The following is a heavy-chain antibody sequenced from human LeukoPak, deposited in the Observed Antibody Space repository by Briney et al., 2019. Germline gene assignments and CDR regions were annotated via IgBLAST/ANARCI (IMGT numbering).Heavy chain of an antibody. Sequence: GESLKISCKGSGSGYSFANFWIGWVHQMPGKGLEWMGIIYPGDSDTRYSPSFEGQVTISADKSISTAYLQWSSLKASDTAMYYCARHVSIRFLEWLNPYYYYYMDVWGKGTTVTISS. CDR1: GYSFANFW. V-gene: IGHV5-51*07. CDR3: ARHVSIRFLEWLNPYYYYYMDV. D-gene: IGHD3-3*01. CDR2: IYPGDSDT. J-gene: IGHJ6*03.